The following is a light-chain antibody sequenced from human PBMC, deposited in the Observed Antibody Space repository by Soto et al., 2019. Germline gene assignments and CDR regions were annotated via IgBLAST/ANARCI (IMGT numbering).Light chain of an antibody. V-gene: IGKV3D-15*01. CDR3: QQSDT. CDR2: GTS. Sequence: EIGMTQSPAGLSASPWERATLSCRASQSISRNLAWYQQKPGQAPRLLIYGTSSRATGIPDRFSGSGSGTDFTLTISRLEPEDFAVYYCQQSDTFGQGTRLEI. CDR1: QSISRN. J-gene: IGKJ5*01.